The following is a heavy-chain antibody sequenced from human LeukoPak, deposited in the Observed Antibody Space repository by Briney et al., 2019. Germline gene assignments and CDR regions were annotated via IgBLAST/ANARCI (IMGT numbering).Heavy chain of an antibody. J-gene: IGHJ3*02. CDR1: GFTFSSYG. CDR3: AKDGSTVTTTRWAFDI. CDR2: IRYDGSNK. Sequence: PGGSLRLSCAASGFTFSSYGMHWVRQAPGKGLEWVAFIRYDGSNKYYADSVKGRFTISRDNSKNTLYLQMNSLRAEDTAVYYCAKDGSTVTTTRWAFDIWGQGTMVTVSS. V-gene: IGHV3-30*02. D-gene: IGHD4-17*01.